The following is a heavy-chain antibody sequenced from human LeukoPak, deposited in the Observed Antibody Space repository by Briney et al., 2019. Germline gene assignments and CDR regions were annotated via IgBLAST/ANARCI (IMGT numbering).Heavy chain of an antibody. Sequence: PGGSLRLYCAASGFTFSSYEMKWVRQAPGKGLEWVSYISSSGSTIYYADSVKGRFTISRDNAKTSLYLQMNSLRAEDTAVYYCARDGYYGSGAYYYYGMDVWGQGTTVTVSS. D-gene: IGHD3-10*01. V-gene: IGHV3-48*03. CDR2: ISSSGSTI. CDR3: ARDGYYGSGAYYYYGMDV. J-gene: IGHJ6*02. CDR1: GFTFSSYE.